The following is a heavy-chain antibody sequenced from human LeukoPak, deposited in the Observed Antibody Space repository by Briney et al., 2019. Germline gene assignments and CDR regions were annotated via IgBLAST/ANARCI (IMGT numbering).Heavy chain of an antibody. V-gene: IGHV1-18*04. Sequence: GASVKVSCKASGYTFTSYGISWVRQAPGQGLEWMGWISAYNGNTNNAQKLQVRVTMTTNTSTSRAYTELRSLRSDDTAVYYCARDAFRRYKDCSSTSCYNRFDYWGQGTLVTVSS. CDR3: ARDAFRRYKDCSSTSCYNRFDY. J-gene: IGHJ4*02. CDR2: ISAYNGNT. CDR1: GYTFTSYG. D-gene: IGHD2-2*02.